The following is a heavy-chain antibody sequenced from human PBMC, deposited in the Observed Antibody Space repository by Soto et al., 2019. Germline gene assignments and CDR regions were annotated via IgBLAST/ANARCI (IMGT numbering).Heavy chain of an antibody. CDR2: IYYSGST. CDR1: GGSISSGGYY. V-gene: IGHV4-31*03. CDR3: ARVPLEHKAARPRGGFDY. D-gene: IGHD6-6*01. Sequence: QVQLQESGPGLVKPSQTLSLTCTVSGGSISSGGYYWSWIRQHPGKGLEWIGYIYYSGSTYYNPSLKSRLTISVDTTKNQFSLKLSSVTASDTAVSYCARVPLEHKAARPRGGFDYWGQGTLVTLSS. J-gene: IGHJ4*02.